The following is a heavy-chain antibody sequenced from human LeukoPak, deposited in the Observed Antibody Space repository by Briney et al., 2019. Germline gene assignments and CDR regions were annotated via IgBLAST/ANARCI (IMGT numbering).Heavy chain of an antibody. V-gene: IGHV1-2*06. J-gene: IGHJ4*02. CDR1: GYTFTDYY. CDR3: AGYCTSTGCYDY. Sequence: ASVKVSCKASGYTFTDYYIHWVRQAPGQGPEWMGRISPNSGATNYAQKFQGRVTMTRDTSISTAYMELSSLRSDDTAVYYCAGYCTSTGCYDYWGQGTLVTVSS. CDR2: ISPNSGAT. D-gene: IGHD2-2*01.